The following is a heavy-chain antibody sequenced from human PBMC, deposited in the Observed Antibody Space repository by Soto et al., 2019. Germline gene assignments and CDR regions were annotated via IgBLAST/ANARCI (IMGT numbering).Heavy chain of an antibody. Sequence: QPGGSLRLSCTASGFTFGDYAMSWFRQAPGKGLEWVGFIRSKAYGGTTEYAASVKGRFTISRDDSKSIAYLQMNSLKTEDTAVYYCTREDSSGWYDAFDIWGQGTMVTVSS. CDR3: TREDSSGWYDAFDI. CDR2: IRSKAYGGTT. CDR1: GFTFGDYA. D-gene: IGHD6-19*01. V-gene: IGHV3-49*03. J-gene: IGHJ3*02.